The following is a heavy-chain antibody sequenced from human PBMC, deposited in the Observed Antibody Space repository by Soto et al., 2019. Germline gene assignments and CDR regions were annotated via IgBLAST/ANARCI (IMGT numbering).Heavy chain of an antibody. J-gene: IGHJ5*02. D-gene: IGHD3-3*01. CDR1: GFRFSTHA. CDR2: ISGSGGNT. Sequence: EVQLLESGGGLVQPGGSLRLSCAASGFRFSTHAVSWVRQAPGKGLEWVSAISGSGGNTYYADSVKGRFTISRDNSKNTLFLQMNSLRADDTCVYYCAKGSVGIFGVVHNWFDPWGQGTLVIVSS. CDR3: AKGSVGIFGVVHNWFDP. V-gene: IGHV3-23*01.